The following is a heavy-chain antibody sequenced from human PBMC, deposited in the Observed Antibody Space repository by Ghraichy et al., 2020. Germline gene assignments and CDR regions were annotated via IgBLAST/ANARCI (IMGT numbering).Heavy chain of an antibody. CDR2: IYYSGST. CDR1: GGSISSSRYY. CDR3: ARLSYCSSASCYEWYFDL. V-gene: IGHV4-39*01. Sequence: SETLSLTCTVSGGSISSSRYYWGWIRQPPGKGLEWIGSIYYSGSTYYNPSLKSRVTISVDTSKNQFSLKLSSVTAADTAVYYCARLSYCSSASCYEWYFDLWGRGTLVTVSS. J-gene: IGHJ2*01. D-gene: IGHD2-2*01.